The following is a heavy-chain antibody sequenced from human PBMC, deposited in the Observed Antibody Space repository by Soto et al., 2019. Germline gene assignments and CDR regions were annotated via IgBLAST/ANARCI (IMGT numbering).Heavy chain of an antibody. J-gene: IGHJ3*02. CDR3: ALVERGSATTDGGGLDN. V-gene: IGHV4-34*01. CDR1: GGFVSSGSYY. D-gene: IGHD3-16*01. CDR2: MSHSGGT. Sequence: QVQLQQWGAGLLKPSETLSLTCAVYGGFVSSGSYYWSWIRQPPGKGLEWIGEMSHSGGTHFNPSLKSSVTISVATSKNRFSLKMRSVTGADTALFYCALVERGSATTDGGGLDNWGRGTMVNVSS.